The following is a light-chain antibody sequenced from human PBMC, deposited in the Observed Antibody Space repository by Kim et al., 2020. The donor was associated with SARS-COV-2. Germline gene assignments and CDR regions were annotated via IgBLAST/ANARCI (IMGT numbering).Light chain of an antibody. CDR3: QSYDSSVSGWL. CDR2: ADT. Sequence: QSVTITCTGSNSNIGTGYDVNWYQNVAGKVPKVVIYADTRRPSGVPDRISGSKSGSSASLAITGLQPEDEADYYCQSYDSSVSGWLFGGGTKLTVL. V-gene: IGLV1-40*01. CDR1: NSNIGTGYD. J-gene: IGLJ3*02.